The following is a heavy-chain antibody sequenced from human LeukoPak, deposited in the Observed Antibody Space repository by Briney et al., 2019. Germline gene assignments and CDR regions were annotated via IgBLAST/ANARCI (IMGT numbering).Heavy chain of an antibody. J-gene: IGHJ4*02. CDR1: GFTFSNYW. Sequence: GGSLRLSCVASGFTFSNYWMTWVRQAPGKGLEWVANIKLDGSEAYYVGSVKGRFTISRDNAKNSLYLQMNSLRAEDTAVYYCARVLWAYSSSWQTSRGSYGYGYWGQGTLVTVSS. CDR2: IKLDGSEA. CDR3: ARVLWAYSSSWQTSRGSYGYGY. D-gene: IGHD6-13*01. V-gene: IGHV3-7*01.